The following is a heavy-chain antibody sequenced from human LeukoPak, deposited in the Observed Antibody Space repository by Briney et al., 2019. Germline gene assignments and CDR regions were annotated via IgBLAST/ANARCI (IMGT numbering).Heavy chain of an antibody. D-gene: IGHD6-19*01. V-gene: IGHV3-23*01. J-gene: IGHJ4*02. Sequence: GGSLTLSCAASGFTFSSYAMGWVRQAPGKGLEWVSATSGSGGSTYSAYSVKCRFTISTDNSKNTLNLQMSSLRAEDTAVYYCAKDRAGAGKEFDYWGQGTLVTVSS. CDR2: TSGSGGST. CDR3: AKDRAGAGKEFDY. CDR1: GFTFSSYA.